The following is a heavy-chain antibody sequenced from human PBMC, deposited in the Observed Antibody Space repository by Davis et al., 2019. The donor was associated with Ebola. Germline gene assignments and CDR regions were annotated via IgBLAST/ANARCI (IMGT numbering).Heavy chain of an antibody. CDR2: IDPSDSYT. CDR3: ASGDCSSTSCPSGYYYYGMDV. CDR1: GYSFTSYW. Sequence: GESLKISCKGSGYSFTSYWISWVRQLPGKGLEWMGRIDPSDSYTNYSPSFQGHVTISADKSISTAYLQWSSLKASDTAMYYCASGDCSSTSCPSGYYYYGMDVWGQGTTVTVSS. V-gene: IGHV5-10-1*01. J-gene: IGHJ6*02. D-gene: IGHD2-2*01.